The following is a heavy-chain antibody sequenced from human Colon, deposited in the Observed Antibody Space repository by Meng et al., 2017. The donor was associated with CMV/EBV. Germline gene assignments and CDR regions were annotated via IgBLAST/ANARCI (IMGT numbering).Heavy chain of an antibody. Sequence: GESLKISCRASGFTFDRDWMSWVRQSPGKGLEWVANINADGSQTDYGDFVEGRFSISRDSSTNTVYLQVNNLRADDTAVYYCHAFGDYSYWGQGTLVTVSS. CDR1: GFTFDRDW. CDR2: INADGSQT. CDR3: HAFGDYSY. J-gene: IGHJ4*02. D-gene: IGHD3-3*01. V-gene: IGHV3-7*03.